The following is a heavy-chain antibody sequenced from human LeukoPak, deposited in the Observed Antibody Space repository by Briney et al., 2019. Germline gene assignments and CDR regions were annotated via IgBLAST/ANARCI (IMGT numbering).Heavy chain of an antibody. Sequence: TGGSLRLSCAASGFTFSDHYMSWFRQAPGKGLEWVANIKQDGSEKYYVDSVKGRFTISRDNAKNSLYLQMNSLRAEDTAVYYCARGSPSPRYISYWGQGTLVTVSS. D-gene: IGHD1-1*01. CDR2: IKQDGSEK. CDR3: ARGSPSPRYISY. CDR1: GFTFSDHY. V-gene: IGHV3-7*01. J-gene: IGHJ4*02.